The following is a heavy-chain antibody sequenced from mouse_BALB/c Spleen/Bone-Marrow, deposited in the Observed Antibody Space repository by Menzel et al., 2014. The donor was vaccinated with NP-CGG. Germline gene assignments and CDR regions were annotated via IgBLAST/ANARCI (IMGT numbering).Heavy chain of an antibody. J-gene: IGHJ2*01. D-gene: IGHD2-10*02. CDR1: GFTFSSFG. V-gene: IGHV5-17*02. CDR3: AREGRYGNPVY. CDR2: ISSGSSTI. Sequence: EVQGVESGGGLVQPGGSRKLSCAASGFTFSSFGMHWVRQAPEKGLEWVAYISSGSSTIYYADTVKGRFTISRDNPKNTLFLQMTSLRSEDTAMYYCAREGRYGNPVYWGQGTTLTVSS.